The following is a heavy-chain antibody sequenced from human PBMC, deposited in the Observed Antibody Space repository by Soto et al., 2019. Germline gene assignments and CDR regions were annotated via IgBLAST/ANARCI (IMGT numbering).Heavy chain of an antibody. J-gene: IGHJ4*02. CDR3: ARVIGGSGWYGSFGS. V-gene: IGHV1-69*01. D-gene: IGHD6-19*01. Sequence: QVQLMQSGAEVKKPGSSVKVSCKASGGSFSSYAINWVRQAPGQGLEWMGGIIPMFGTPNYAQKFQGRVSITADESPNTADMELGSLRSEDTAVYYCARVIGGSGWYGSFGSWGQGTLVTVSS. CDR2: IIPMFGTP. CDR1: GGSFSSYA.